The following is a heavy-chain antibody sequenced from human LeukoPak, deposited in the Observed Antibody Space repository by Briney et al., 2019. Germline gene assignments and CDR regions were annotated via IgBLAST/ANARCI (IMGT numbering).Heavy chain of an antibody. Sequence: GGSLRLSCAASGFTFDDYAMHWVRQAPGKGLEWVSGISWNSGSIGYADSVKGRFTISRDNAKNSLYLQMNSLRAEDTALYYCAKDYLYCSGGSCYAGDAFDIWGQGTMVTVSS. CDR3: AKDYLYCSGGSCYAGDAFDI. J-gene: IGHJ3*02. CDR1: GFTFDDYA. CDR2: ISWNSGSI. V-gene: IGHV3-9*01. D-gene: IGHD2-15*01.